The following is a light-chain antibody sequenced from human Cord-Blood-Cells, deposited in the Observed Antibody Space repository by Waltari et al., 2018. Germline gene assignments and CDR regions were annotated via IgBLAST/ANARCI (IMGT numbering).Light chain of an antibody. J-gene: IGLJ1*01. CDR2: EDN. CDR1: RGSIASNY. V-gene: IGLV6-57*01. CDR3: QSYDSSNYV. Sequence: NFMLTQPHSVSESPGKTVTISCPRSRGSIASNYVQWYQQRPGSSPTTVIYEDNQRPSGVPDRFSGSIDSSSNSASLTISGLKTEDEADYYCQSYDSSNYVFGTGTKVTVL.